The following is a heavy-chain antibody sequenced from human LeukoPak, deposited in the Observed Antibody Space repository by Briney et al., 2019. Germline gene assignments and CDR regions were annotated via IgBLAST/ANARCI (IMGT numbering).Heavy chain of an antibody. V-gene: IGHV4-38-2*01. D-gene: IGHD1-26*01. CDR3: ARGVGGSYYGVSDY. CDR1: GYSISSGYY. Sequence: SETLSLTCAVSGYSISSGYYWGWIRQPPGKGLEWIGSIYHSGSTYYNPSLKSRVTISADTSKNQFSLKLSSVTAADTAVYYRARGVGGSYYGVSDYWGQGTLVTVSS. J-gene: IGHJ4*02. CDR2: IYHSGST.